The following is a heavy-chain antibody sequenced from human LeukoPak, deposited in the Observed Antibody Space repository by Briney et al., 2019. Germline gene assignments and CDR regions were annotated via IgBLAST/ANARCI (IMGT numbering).Heavy chain of an antibody. D-gene: IGHD6-13*01. J-gene: IGHJ4*02. CDR3: ARDATTAGTMGFDY. Sequence: SETLSLTCTVSGGSISSYYWGWIRQPAGKGLEWIGRIYTSGSTNYNPSLKSRVTMSVDTSKNQFSLKLSSVTAADTAVYYCARDATTAGTMGFDYWGQGTLVTVSS. CDR2: IYTSGST. CDR1: GGSISSYY. V-gene: IGHV4-4*07.